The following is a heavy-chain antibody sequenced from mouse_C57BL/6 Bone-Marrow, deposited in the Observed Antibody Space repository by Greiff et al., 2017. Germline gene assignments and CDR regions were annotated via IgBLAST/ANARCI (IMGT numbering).Heavy chain of an antibody. CDR3: ARSGVYGSSLYWYFDV. Sequence: VKLVESGTELVKPGASVKLSCKASGYTFTSYWMHWVKQRPGQGLEWIGNINPNNGGSNYNEKFKNKATLTVDKSSSTTYMQLSSLTSEDSAVYFCARSGVYGSSLYWYFDVWGTGTTVTVSS. V-gene: IGHV1-53*01. CDR2: INPNNGGS. J-gene: IGHJ1*03. D-gene: IGHD1-1*01. CDR1: GYTFTSYW.